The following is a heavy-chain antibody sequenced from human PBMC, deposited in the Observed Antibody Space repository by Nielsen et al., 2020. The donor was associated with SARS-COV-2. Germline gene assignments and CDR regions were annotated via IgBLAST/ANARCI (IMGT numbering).Heavy chain of an antibody. D-gene: IGHD3-9*01. V-gene: IGHV6-1*01. CDR2: TYYRSKWYN. CDR3: ARELYYDILTGYYQPWHYYGMDV. CDR1: GDSVSSNSAA. J-gene: IGHJ6*02. Sequence: SETLSLTCAISGDSVSSNSAAWNWIRQSPSRGLEWLGRTYYRSKWYNDYAVSVKSRITINPDTSKNQFSLQLNSVTPEDTAVYYCARELYYDILTGYYQPWHYYGMDVWGQGTTVTVSS.